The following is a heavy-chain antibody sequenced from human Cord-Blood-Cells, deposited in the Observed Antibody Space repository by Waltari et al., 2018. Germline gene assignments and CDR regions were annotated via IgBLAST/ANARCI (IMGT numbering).Heavy chain of an antibody. D-gene: IGHD1-26*01. V-gene: IGHV4-34*01. CDR3: ARTVYSGSSFDY. Sequence: QVQLQQWGAGLLKPSETLSLTCAVYGGSFSGYYWNWIRQPPGKGLEWIGEINHSGSTNYNPSLKSRVTISVDTSKNQFSLKLSSVTAADTAVYYCARTVYSGSSFDYWGQGTLVTVSS. CDR1: GGSFSGYY. CDR2: INHSGST. J-gene: IGHJ4*02.